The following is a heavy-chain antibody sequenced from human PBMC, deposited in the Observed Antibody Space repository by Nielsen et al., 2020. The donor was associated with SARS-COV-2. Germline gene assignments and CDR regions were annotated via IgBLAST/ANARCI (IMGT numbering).Heavy chain of an antibody. Sequence: SETLSLTCTVSGGSISSSSYYWGWIRQPPGKGLEWIGSIYYSGSTYYNPSLKSRVTISVDTSKNQFSLKLSSVTAADTAVYHCAKRRAVFMLTFGGEGAMDVWGQGTTVSVSS. J-gene: IGHJ6*02. V-gene: IGHV4-39*01. CDR2: IYYSGST. CDR3: AKRRAVFMLTFGGEGAMDV. CDR1: GGSISSSSYY. D-gene: IGHD3-16*01.